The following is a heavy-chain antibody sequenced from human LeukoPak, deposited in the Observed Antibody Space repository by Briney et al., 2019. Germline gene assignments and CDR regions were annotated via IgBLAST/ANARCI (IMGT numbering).Heavy chain of an antibody. Sequence: SETLSLTCTVSGDSISNYYWSWIRQPPGKGLEWIGYMYYIGSTNYNPSLKSRVTISVDTSKNQFSLKLSSVTAADTAVYYCARDSESGPGYWGQGTLVTVSS. D-gene: IGHD3-3*01. CDR2: MYYIGST. J-gene: IGHJ4*02. CDR1: GDSISNYY. CDR3: ARDSESGPGY. V-gene: IGHV4-59*12.